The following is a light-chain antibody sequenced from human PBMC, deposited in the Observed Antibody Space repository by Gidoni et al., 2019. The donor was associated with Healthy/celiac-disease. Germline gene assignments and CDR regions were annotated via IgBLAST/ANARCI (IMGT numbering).Light chain of an antibody. Sequence: EIVLTQSPATLSLSPGERATLSCRASQSVSSYLAWYQQKPGQAPRLLIYDASNRATGIPARFSGSGSGTDFTLTISSLEPEDFAVYYCQQRSNWPFGGGTKVESK. J-gene: IGKJ4*01. CDR2: DAS. V-gene: IGKV3-11*01. CDR3: QQRSNWP. CDR1: QSVSSY.